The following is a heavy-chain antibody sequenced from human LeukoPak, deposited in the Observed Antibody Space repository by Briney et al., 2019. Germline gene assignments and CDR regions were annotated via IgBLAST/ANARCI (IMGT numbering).Heavy chain of an antibody. CDR1: GGSISSSSYY. J-gene: IGHJ3*02. CDR2: IYYSGST. CDR3: ARDPGYGSSWYWVAFDI. V-gene: IGHV4-39*07. Sequence: SETLSLTCTVSGGSISSSSYYWGWIRQPPGKGLEWIGSIYYSGSTYYNPSLKSRVTISVDTSKNQFSLKLSSVTAADTAVYYCARDPGYGSSWYWVAFDIWGQGTMVTVSS. D-gene: IGHD6-13*01.